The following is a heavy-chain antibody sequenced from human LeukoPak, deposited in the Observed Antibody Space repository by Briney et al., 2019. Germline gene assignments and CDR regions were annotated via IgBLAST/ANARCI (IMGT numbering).Heavy chain of an antibody. CDR2: MNPNSGNT. CDR1: GYTFTSYD. Sequence: GASVNDSCKATGYTFTSYDLNWVRPASGQELDGMGWMNPNSGNTDYAQKFQGRVTVTRDTSITTAYMELSSLRSEDTAIYYCARAPHRNLLLNYDYVFDYWGQGTLVTVSS. CDR3: ARAPHRNLLLNYDYVFDY. D-gene: IGHD3-16*01. V-gene: IGHV1-8*03. J-gene: IGHJ4*02.